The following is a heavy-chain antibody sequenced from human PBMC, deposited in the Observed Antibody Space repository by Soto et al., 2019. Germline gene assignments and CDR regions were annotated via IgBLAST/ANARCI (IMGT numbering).Heavy chain of an antibody. CDR3: VRGSSAITGTRYYYGLDV. CDR2: IRNKANNYTT. D-gene: IGHD1-20*01. Sequence: GGSLRLSCAASGFTFSDHYMDWVRQAPGKGLEWVGRIRNKANNYTTEYAASVKGRFTISRDDSKNSLFLEMNSLRTEDTAVYYCVRGSSAITGTRYYYGLDVWGQGATVTVSS. J-gene: IGHJ6*02. CDR1: GFTFSDHY. V-gene: IGHV3-72*01.